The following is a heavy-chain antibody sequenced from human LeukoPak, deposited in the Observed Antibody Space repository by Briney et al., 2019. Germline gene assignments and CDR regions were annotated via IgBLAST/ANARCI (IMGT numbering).Heavy chain of an antibody. J-gene: IGHJ6*02. D-gene: IGHD3-3*01. Sequence: PGRSLRLSCAASGFTFSSYAMHWVRQAPGKGLEWVAVISYDGRNKYYADSVKGRFTISRDNSKNTLYLQMNSLRAEDTAVYYCAGGTYDFWSGYYAPYYGMDVWGQGTTVTVSS. CDR2: ISYDGRNK. CDR1: GFTFSSYA. CDR3: AGGTYDFWSGYYAPYYGMDV. V-gene: IGHV3-30*04.